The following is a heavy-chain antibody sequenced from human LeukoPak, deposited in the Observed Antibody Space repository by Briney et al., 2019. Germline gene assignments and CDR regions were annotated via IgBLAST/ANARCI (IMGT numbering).Heavy chain of an antibody. Sequence: SVKVSCKASGGTFSSYAIIWVRQAPGQGLEWMGGIIPIFGTANYAQKFQGRVTITTDESTSTAYMELSSLRSEDTAVYYCASTSDSSGYHSHFDYWGQGTLVTVSS. J-gene: IGHJ4*02. D-gene: IGHD3-22*01. V-gene: IGHV1-69*05. CDR1: GGTFSSYA. CDR3: ASTSDSSGYHSHFDY. CDR2: IIPIFGTA.